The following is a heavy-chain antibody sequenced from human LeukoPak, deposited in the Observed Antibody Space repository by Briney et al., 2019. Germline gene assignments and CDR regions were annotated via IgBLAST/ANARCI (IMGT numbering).Heavy chain of an antibody. J-gene: IGHJ4*02. Sequence: ASVKVSCKASGGTCSSYAISWARQAPGQGLEWMGWISAYNGNTNYAQKLQGRVTMTTDTSTSTAYMELRSLRSDDTAVYYCARGRTGFTYWGQGTLVTVSS. CDR2: ISAYNGNT. D-gene: IGHD7-27*01. V-gene: IGHV1-18*01. CDR1: GGTCSSYA. CDR3: ARGRTGFTY.